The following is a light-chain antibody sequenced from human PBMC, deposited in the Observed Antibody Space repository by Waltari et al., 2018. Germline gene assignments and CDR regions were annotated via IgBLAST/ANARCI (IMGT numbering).Light chain of an antibody. CDR1: QGVTTY. CDR3: QQYYHSPPT. V-gene: IGKV1-16*01. J-gene: IGKJ5*01. CDR2: GAT. Sequence: DIQMTQSPSSLSASLGDRVSLTCRASQGVTTYVAWYRQRPGKAPESLIFGATILENGVPSRFSGSGLGTDFTLTISGLQAEDSATFYCQQYYHSPPTFGQGTRL.